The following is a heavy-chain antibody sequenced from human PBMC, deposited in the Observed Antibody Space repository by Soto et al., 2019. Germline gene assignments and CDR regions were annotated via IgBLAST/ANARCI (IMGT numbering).Heavy chain of an antibody. CDR2: ISCCGGSA. V-gene: IGHV3-23*01. D-gene: IGHD6-19*01. CDR3: AKADGQQWLIPHLDN. J-gene: IGHJ4*02. Sequence: PGGSLRLSCTASGFNFKKFAMAWVRQAAGEGLEWVSGISCCGGSASYADSVKGRFSIARDDSKNTVSLQLNSLRVEDTAQYYCAKADGQQWLIPHLDNWGQGTLVTVPS. CDR1: GFNFKKFA.